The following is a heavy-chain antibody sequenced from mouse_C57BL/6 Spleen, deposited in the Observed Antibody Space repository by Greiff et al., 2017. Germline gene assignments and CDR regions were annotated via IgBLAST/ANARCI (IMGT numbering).Heavy chain of an antibody. V-gene: IGHV1-81*01. CDR3: ARGGITTPFAC. J-gene: IGHJ3*01. D-gene: IGHD1-1*01. CDR1: GYTFTSYG. Sequence: QVQLQQSGAELARPGASVKLSCKASGYTFTSYGISWVKQRTGQGLEWIGEIYPRSGNTYYNEKFKGKVTLTADKSSSTAYMELRSLTSEDSAVYFCARGGITTPFACWGQGTLVTVSA. CDR2: IYPRSGNT.